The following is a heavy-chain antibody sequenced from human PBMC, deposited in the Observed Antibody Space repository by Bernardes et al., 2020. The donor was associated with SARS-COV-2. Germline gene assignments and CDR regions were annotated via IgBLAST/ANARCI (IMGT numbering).Heavy chain of an antibody. J-gene: IGHJ4*02. CDR3: ARVGVDRSPLDY. D-gene: IGHD1-26*01. CDR1: GDSMISGGYF. V-gene: IGHV4-31*03. CDR2: IYHSGST. Sequence: SEPLSLTCTVSGDSMISGGYFWSWLLQYPGKGLEWIGSIYHSGSTYYNPSLKSRITISIDKSKSQFSLKLSSLTAADTAVYYCARVGVDRSPLDYWGQGTLVTVSS.